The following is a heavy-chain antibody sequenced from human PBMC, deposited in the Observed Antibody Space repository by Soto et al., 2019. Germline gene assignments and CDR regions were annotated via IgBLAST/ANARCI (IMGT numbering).Heavy chain of an antibody. D-gene: IGHD4-17*01. Sequence: PGGSLRLSCAASGFTFSSYAMSWVRQAPGKGLEWVSAISGSGGSTYYADSVKGRFTISRDNSKNTLYLQMNSLRAEDTAVYYCAKHGGYGDYASTPQRYNYYYGMDVWGQGTTVTVSS. CDR2: ISGSGGST. CDR3: AKHGGYGDYASTPQRYNYYYGMDV. V-gene: IGHV3-23*01. J-gene: IGHJ6*02. CDR1: GFTFSSYA.